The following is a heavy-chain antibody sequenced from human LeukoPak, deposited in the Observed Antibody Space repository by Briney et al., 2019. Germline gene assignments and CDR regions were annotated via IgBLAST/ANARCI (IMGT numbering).Heavy chain of an antibody. J-gene: IGHJ4*02. Sequence: PSETLSLTCTVSGGSISGYYWNWIRQPPGKGLEWIGLIQYNGNTNYNPSLKSRITISVDTSNNDFSLNVRSVTAADTAVYYCARVLIDSSGWYHFDSWGQGTLVTVSS. CDR2: IQYNGNT. D-gene: IGHD6-19*01. CDR1: GGSISGYY. V-gene: IGHV4-59*01. CDR3: ARVLIDSSGWYHFDS.